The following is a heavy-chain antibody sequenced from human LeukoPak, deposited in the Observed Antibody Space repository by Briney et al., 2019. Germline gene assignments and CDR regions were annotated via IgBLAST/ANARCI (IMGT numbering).Heavy chain of an antibody. CDR2: IGGSASTT. Sequence: GSLRLSCAASGFTFSSHAMSWVRQAPGKGLEWVSAIGGSASTTYYSASVKGRFTVSRDNSQNTLYLQMNSLRAEDTAVYYCAKDKGFSYGFDYWGQGTQVTVSS. V-gene: IGHV3-23*01. D-gene: IGHD5-18*01. J-gene: IGHJ4*02. CDR3: AKDKGFSYGFDY. CDR1: GFTFSSHA.